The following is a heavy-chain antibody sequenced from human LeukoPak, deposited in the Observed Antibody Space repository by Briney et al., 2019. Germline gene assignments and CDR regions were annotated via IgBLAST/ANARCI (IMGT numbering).Heavy chain of an antibody. CDR2: ISSSSTTI. Sequence: GGSLRLSCAASGFTFSSYSMMWVRQAPGKGLEWVSYISSSSTTIHYADSVKGRFTISRDNAKNSLYLQMNSLRAEDTAVYYCARDGSSVAGPIPDYWGQGTLVTVSS. J-gene: IGHJ4*02. CDR1: GFTFSSYS. D-gene: IGHD6-19*01. V-gene: IGHV3-48*04. CDR3: ARDGSSVAGPIPDY.